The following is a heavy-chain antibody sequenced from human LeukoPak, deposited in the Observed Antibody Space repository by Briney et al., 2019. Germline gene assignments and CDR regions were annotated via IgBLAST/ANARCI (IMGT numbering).Heavy chain of an antibody. D-gene: IGHD6-6*01. CDR2: IDHSGST. J-gene: IGHJ4*02. CDR1: GGSFSGYY. CDR3: ARLMAGQQPVSDY. V-gene: IGHV4-34*01. Sequence: PSETLSLTCAVYGGSFSGYYWSWIRQPPGKGLEWIGEIDHSGSTNYNPSLKSRVTISVDTSKNQFSLKLSSVTAADTAVYYCARLMAGQQPVSDYWGQGTLVTVSS.